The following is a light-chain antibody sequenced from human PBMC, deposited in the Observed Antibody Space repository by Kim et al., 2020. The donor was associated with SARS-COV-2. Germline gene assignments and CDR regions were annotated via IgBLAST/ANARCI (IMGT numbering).Light chain of an antibody. CDR3: QAWGTGIQV. J-gene: IGLJ3*02. CDR1: SGHGSYA. CDR2: VTTDGGY. Sequence: QPVLTQSPSASASLGASVKLTCTLSSGHGSYAIAWHQQQPGKGPRSLMQVTTDGGYSRGDGIPDRFSGSSSGAERYLTISSLHSEDEADYYCQAWGTGIQVFGGGTQLTVL. V-gene: IGLV4-69*01.